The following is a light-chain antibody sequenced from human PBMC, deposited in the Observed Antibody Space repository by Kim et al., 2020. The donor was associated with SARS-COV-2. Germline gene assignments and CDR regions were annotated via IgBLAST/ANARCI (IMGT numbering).Light chain of an antibody. CDR3: CSYEGGSSFEGGPPLMI. CDR2: EVT. CDR1: SSNVGSYNH. V-gene: IGLV2-23*02. Sequence: QSALTQPASVSGSPGQSITISCTGTSSNVGSYNHVSWYQQHPGKAPKLMIYEVTQRPSGVSTRFSGSKSGNTASLTISGLQAEDEADYYCCSYEGGSSFEGGPPLMIFGGGTQLTVL. J-gene: IGLJ2*01.